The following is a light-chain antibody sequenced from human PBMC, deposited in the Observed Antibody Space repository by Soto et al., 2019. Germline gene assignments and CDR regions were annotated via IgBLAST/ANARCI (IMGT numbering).Light chain of an antibody. CDR2: GNS. J-gene: IGLJ1*01. CDR1: SSNIGAGYD. Sequence: QSVLTQPPSVSGAPGQWVTISCTGSSSNIGAGYDVHWYQQLPGTAPKLLIYGNSNRPSGVPDRFSGSKSGTSASLAITGLQAEDEADYYCQSYDSSLSGQGVFGAGTKVTVL. V-gene: IGLV1-40*01. CDR3: QSYDSSLSGQGV.